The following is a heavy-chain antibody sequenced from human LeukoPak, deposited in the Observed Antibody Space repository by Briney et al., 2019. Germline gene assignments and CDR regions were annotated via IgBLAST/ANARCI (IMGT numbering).Heavy chain of an antibody. Sequence: SETLSLTCTVSGGSISSSSYYWGWIRQPPGKGLEWLGSIYYSGSTYYNPSLKSRVTISVDTSKNQFSLKLSSVTAADTAVYYCARRGRRFGANPGWGQGTLVTVSS. CDR2: IYYSGST. CDR1: GGSISSSSYY. CDR3: ARRGRRFGANPG. D-gene: IGHD3-3*01. J-gene: IGHJ4*02. V-gene: IGHV4-39*01.